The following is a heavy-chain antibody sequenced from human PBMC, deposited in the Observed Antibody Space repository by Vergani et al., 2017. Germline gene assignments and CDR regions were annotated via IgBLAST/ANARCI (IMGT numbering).Heavy chain of an antibody. CDR3: AKDHGPYRKIDY. V-gene: IGHV3-30*02. Sequence: QVQLVESGGGVVQPGGSLRLSCAASGFPFSSYGMHWVRQAPGKGLEWVAFIRYDGSNKYHADSVKGRFTISRDNSKNTLYLQMNSLRAEDTAVYYCAKDHGPYRKIDYWGQGTLVTVSS. J-gene: IGHJ4*02. CDR1: GFPFSSYG. CDR2: IRYDGSNK. D-gene: IGHD1-26*01.